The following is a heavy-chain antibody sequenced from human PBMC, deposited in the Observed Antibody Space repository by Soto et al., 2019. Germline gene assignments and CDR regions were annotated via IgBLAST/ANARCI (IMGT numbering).Heavy chain of an antibody. CDR3: ARHIVSPELRYFTTNWFDP. V-gene: IGHV4-59*08. CDR1: GGSISSYY. CDR2: IYYSGST. D-gene: IGHD3-9*01. J-gene: IGHJ5*02. Sequence: PSETLSLTCTVSGGSISSYYWSWIRQPPGKGLEWIGYIYYSGSTNYNPSLKSRVTISVDTSKNQFSLKLSSVTAADTAVYYCARHIVSPELRYFTTNWFDPWGQGTLVTVSS.